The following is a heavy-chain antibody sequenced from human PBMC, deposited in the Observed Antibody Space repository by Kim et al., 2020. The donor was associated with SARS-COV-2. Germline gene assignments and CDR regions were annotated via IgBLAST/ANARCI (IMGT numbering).Heavy chain of an antibody. CDR1: GFTFSSYT. V-gene: IGHV3-23*01. Sequence: GGSLRLSCAASGFTFSSYTMSWVRQAPGKGLEWVSGISGSGGFSGISGSSGRTQNADSVKGRFTISRDNSKNTLYLQMNSLRAEDTAVYHCVKGTLRYYGMDVWGQGTTVTVSS. CDR2: ISGSGGFSGISGSSGRT. J-gene: IGHJ6*02. CDR3: VKGTLRYYGMDV.